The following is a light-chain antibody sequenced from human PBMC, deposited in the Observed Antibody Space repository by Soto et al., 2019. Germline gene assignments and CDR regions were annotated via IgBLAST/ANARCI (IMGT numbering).Light chain of an antibody. CDR3: QQYGSSPTT. CDR1: QSVSSSY. J-gene: IGKJ1*01. V-gene: IGKV3-20*01. CDR2: GAS. Sequence: EIVLTQSPGTLSLSPGERATLPCRASQSVSSSYLAWYQQKPGQAPRLLIYGASSRATGIPDRFSGSGSGTDFTLTISRLEPEDFAVYYCQQYGSSPTTSGHGTMV.